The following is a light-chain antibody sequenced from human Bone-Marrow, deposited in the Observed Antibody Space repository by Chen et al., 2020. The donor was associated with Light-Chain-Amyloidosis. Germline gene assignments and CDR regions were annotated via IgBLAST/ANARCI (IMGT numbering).Light chain of an antibody. CDR2: RDT. Sequence: SYELTPPPSVSVYPGQPARITCSGDDLPTKYAYGYQQKPGQAPVLVIHRDTERPSGISERFSGSSSGTTATLTISGVQAEDEADYHCQSADSSGTYEVIFGGGTKLTVL. J-gene: IGLJ2*01. CDR3: QSADSSGTYEVI. CDR1: DLPTKY. V-gene: IGLV3-25*03.